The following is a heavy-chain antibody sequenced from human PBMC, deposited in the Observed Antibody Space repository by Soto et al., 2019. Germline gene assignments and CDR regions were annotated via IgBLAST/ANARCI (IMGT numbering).Heavy chain of an antibody. CDR3: ARDRGYPDSFNI. D-gene: IGHD3-10*01. Sequence: GSLRLSCAAAGVTFSSYAMSWVRQAPGKGLGWVSHINSDGSTIVYADSVKGRFTMSRDNAKSTLFLQMNGLRVEDTAVYYCARDRGYPDSFNIWGQGTTVTVSS. CDR2: INSDGSTI. CDR1: GVTFSSYA. V-gene: IGHV3-74*01. J-gene: IGHJ3*02.